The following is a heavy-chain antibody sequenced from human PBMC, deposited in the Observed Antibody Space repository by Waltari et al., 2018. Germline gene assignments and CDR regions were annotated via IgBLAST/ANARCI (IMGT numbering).Heavy chain of an antibody. Sequence: QVQLQESGPGLVKPSQTLSLTCTVSGGSISSGGYYWSWIRQHPGKGLEWIGYIYYSGSNYYNPSLKSRVTISGDTSKNQFSLKLSPVTGADTAGYYCAGGWLRYGVDYWGQGTLVTVSS. CDR2: IYYSGSN. CDR1: GGSISSGGYY. J-gene: IGHJ4*02. CDR3: AGGWLRYGVDY. V-gene: IGHV4-31*03. D-gene: IGHD5-12*01.